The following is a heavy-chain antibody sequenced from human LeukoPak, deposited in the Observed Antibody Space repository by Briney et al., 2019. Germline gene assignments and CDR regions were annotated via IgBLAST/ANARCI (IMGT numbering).Heavy chain of an antibody. CDR3: ARNYDIGRYFDY. D-gene: IGHD3-22*01. CDR2: ISSSGSTI. J-gene: IGHJ4*02. CDR1: GFTFSSYE. Sequence: PRGSLRLSCAASGFTFSSYEMNWVRQAPGKGLEWVSYISSSGSTIYYADSVKGRFTISRDNAKNSLYLQMNSLRAEDTAVYYCARNYDIGRYFDYWGQGTLVTVSS. V-gene: IGHV3-48*03.